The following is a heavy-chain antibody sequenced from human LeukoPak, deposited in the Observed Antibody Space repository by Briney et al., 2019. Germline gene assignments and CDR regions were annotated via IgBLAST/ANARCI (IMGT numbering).Heavy chain of an antibody. CDR2: IYPSGSDT. V-gene: IGHV5-51*01. Sequence: GVSLNISCKGSGYSFPSYLIGGVRQVPGKGLEWMGIIYPSGSDTRYSPSFQGQVTISANKSISTAYLQWSSLKASDTAMYYCARLEMATSHFDYWGQGTLVTVSS. CDR1: GYSFPSYL. CDR3: ARLEMATSHFDY. D-gene: IGHD5-24*01. J-gene: IGHJ4*02.